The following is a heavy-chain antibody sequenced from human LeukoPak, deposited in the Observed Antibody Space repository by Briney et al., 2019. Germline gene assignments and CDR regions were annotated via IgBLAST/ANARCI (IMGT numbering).Heavy chain of an antibody. CDR3: ARSKIVVVVAATKRSYYFDY. CDR2: INHSGST. V-gene: IGHV4-34*01. D-gene: IGHD2-15*01. J-gene: IGHJ4*02. CDR1: GGSFSGYY. Sequence: SETLSLTCAVYGGSFSGYYWSWTRQPPGKGLEWIGEINHSGSTNYNPSLKSRVTISVDTSKNQFSLKLSSVTAADTAVYYCARSKIVVVVAATKRSYYFDYWGQGTLVTVSS.